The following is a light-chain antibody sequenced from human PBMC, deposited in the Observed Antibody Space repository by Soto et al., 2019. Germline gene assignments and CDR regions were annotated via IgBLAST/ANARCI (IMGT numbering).Light chain of an antibody. CDR3: EQSGSFPRT. V-gene: IGKV1D-12*01. CDR1: QGVGSW. Sequence: DIQMTQSPSSVSASRGDRVTITCRASQGVGSWLAWYQQKPGKAPKLLIYAASTLQSGVPSRFSGSGSGTDFTLTISSLQPEAFATYYCEQSGSFPRTYGGGTKVEIK. CDR2: AAS. J-gene: IGKJ4*01.